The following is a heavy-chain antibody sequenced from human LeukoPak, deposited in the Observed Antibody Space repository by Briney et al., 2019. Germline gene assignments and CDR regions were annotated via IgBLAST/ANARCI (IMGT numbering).Heavy chain of an antibody. CDR1: SGSFSSSSYF. Sequence: SETLSLTCTVSSGSFSSSSYFCGWIRHPPGMGLEWIATIKYSGTTCYNPSLKSRVNTSVDTSRNQFSLEMNSVTTADTGVYYCARLRGGVQLWGDWGQGALVTVSS. J-gene: IGHJ4*01. D-gene: IGHD1-1*01. V-gene: IGHV4-39*01. CDR2: IKYSGTT. CDR3: ARLRGGVQLWGD.